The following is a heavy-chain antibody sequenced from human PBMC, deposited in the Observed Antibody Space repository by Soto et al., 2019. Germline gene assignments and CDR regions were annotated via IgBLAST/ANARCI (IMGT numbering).Heavy chain of an antibody. CDR3: ARGGYGSGSDGAFDI. CDR1: GYTFTGYY. CDR2: INPNSGGT. D-gene: IGHD3-10*01. J-gene: IGHJ3*02. Sequence: AASVKVSCKASGYTFTGYYMHWVRQAPGQGLEWMGWINPNSGGTNYAQKFQGWVTMTRDTSISTAYMELSRLRSDDTAVYYCARGGYGSGSDGAFDIWGQGTMVTVSS. V-gene: IGHV1-2*04.